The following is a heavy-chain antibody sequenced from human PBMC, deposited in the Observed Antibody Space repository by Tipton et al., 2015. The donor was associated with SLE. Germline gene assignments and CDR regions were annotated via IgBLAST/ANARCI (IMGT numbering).Heavy chain of an antibody. Sequence: GSLRLSCAVSGFTFTDSAMSGVRQVPGKGLEWVSAATDGGSGTAYADSVRGRFTVSRDNSKNTLYLQMNSLRAEDTAVYYCAKVTWNPGTHVWGKGSTVTVSS. CDR2: ATDGGSGT. CDR3: AKVTWNPGTHV. CDR1: GFTFTDSA. J-gene: IGHJ6*04. V-gene: IGHV3-23*01. D-gene: IGHD1-1*01.